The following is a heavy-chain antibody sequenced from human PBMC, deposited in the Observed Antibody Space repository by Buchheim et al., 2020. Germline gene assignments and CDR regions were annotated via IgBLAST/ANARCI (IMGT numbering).Heavy chain of an antibody. CDR1: RFTFSSYA. D-gene: IGHD3-22*01. CDR2: ISYDGSNK. V-gene: IGHV3-30-3*01. CDR3: ARDLFGYYYDSSGYYPGDY. J-gene: IGHJ4*02. Sequence: QVQLVESGGGAVQSGRSLRLSCAASRFTFSSYAMHWVRQAPGKGLEWVAVISYDGSNKYYADSVKGRFTISRDNSKNTLYLQMNSLRAEDTAVYYCARDLFGYYYDSSGYYPGDYWGQGTL.